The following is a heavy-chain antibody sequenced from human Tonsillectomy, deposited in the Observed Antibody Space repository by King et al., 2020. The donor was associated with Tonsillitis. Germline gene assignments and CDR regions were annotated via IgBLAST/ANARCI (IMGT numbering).Heavy chain of an antibody. D-gene: IGHD2-8*02. CDR1: GYSFSNFD. CDR2: MNPKSGRT. V-gene: IGHV1-8*02. CDR3: TRGGWDYDTGRFNRSPLAY. J-gene: IGHJ4*02. Sequence: QLVQSGAEVKKPGASVKVSCEASGYSFSNFDINWVRQASGQGLEFMGWMNPKSGRTGYARNFQGRVTLTRDTSISTAYMELRGLTSENTAGYYCTRGGWDYDTGRFNRSPLAYWGQGTLVSVSS.